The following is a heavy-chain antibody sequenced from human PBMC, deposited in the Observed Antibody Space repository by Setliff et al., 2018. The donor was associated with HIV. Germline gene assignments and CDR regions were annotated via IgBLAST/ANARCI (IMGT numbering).Heavy chain of an antibody. CDR1: GFTFSTYD. V-gene: IGHV3-23*03. CDR2: INGGGNYI. D-gene: IGHD1-26*01. CDR3: TKREAGAKPFDY. Sequence: EGSLRLSCAASGFTFSTYDMTWVRQAPGKGLEWVSLINGGGNYIQYADSVKGRFIISRDNSKNMLYLQMNSLRAEDTALYYCTKREAGAKPFDYWGRGTLVTVSS. J-gene: IGHJ4*02.